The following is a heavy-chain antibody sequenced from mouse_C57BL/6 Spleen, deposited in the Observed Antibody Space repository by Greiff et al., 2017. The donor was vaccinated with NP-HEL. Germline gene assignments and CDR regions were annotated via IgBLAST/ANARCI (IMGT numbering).Heavy chain of an antibody. CDR3: ARSDYFDY. CDR1: GYTFTSYW. J-gene: IGHJ2*01. Sequence: QVQLQQPGAELVMPGASVKLSCKASGYTFTSYWMHWVKQGPGQGLEWIGEIDPSDSSTTYNQKFKGKSTLTVDNSSSTAYMQLVSLTCEDSAVYYCARSDYFDYWGQGTTLTVSS. CDR2: IDPSDSST. V-gene: IGHV1-69*01.